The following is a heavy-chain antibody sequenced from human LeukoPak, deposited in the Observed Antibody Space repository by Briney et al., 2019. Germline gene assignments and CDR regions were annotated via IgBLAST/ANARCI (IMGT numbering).Heavy chain of an antibody. CDR2: IISIFGTA. D-gene: IGHD3-10*01. V-gene: IGHV1-69*05. CDR1: GGTFCSYA. Sequence: SVKVSCKASGGTFCSYAISWVRQAPGQGRDWMGWIISIFGTANYAQKLQGRDTITTHESTSTAYMELSSLRSEDTAVYYCARDRAYGSGPDWGQGTLVTVSS. CDR3: ARDRAYGSGPD. J-gene: IGHJ4*02.